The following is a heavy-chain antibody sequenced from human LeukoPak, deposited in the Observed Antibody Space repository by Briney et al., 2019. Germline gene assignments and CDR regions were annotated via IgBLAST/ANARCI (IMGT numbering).Heavy chain of an antibody. J-gene: IGHJ4*02. CDR2: FYHSGIT. CDR1: GYSISSGYF. V-gene: IGHV4-38-2*02. D-gene: IGHD3-22*01. Sequence: SETLSLTCTVSGYSISSGYFWGWIRPPPGKGLEWIGSFYHSGITYYNPSLKSRVTISVDTSKNQFSLKLTSVTAADTAVYYCARRGYYDSSGYTDYWGQGTLVTVSS. CDR3: ARRGYYDSSGYTDY.